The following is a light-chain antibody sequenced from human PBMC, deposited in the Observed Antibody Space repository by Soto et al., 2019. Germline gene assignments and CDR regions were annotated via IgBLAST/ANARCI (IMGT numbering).Light chain of an antibody. J-gene: IGLJ1*01. CDR1: SSNIGAGYD. Sequence: QSVLTQPPSVSGAPGQRVTISCTGSSSNIGAGYDVHWYQQLPGTAPKLLIYGNSNRPSGVPVRFSGSKSATSASLAISGLLSEDEADYYCAAWDDGLFVFGSGTKVTVL. V-gene: IGLV1-40*01. CDR3: AAWDDGLFV. CDR2: GNS.